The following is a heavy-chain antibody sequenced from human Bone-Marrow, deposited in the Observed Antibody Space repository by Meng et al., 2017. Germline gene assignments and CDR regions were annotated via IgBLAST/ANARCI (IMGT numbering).Heavy chain of an antibody. J-gene: IGHJ4*02. CDR1: GRSFSGYY. CDR3: ARVPPDYGGNSCDY. D-gene: IGHD4-23*01. V-gene: IGHV4-34*01. Sequence: SETLSLTCAVYGRSFSGYYWSWSRQSPGKGLGWSGEINHSGSTNYNPSLKSRVTISVDTSKNQFSLKLGSVTAADTAVYYCARVPPDYGGNSCDYWGQGTLVTVSS. CDR2: INHSGST.